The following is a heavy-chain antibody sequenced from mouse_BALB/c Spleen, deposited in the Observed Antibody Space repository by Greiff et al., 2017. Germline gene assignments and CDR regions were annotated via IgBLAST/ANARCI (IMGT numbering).Heavy chain of an antibody. V-gene: IGHV14-4*02. J-gene: IGHJ2*01. CDR3: ARGWNYFDY. CDR2: IDPENGDT. CDR1: GFNIKDYY. Sequence: VQLQQSGAELVRSGASVKLSCTASGFNIKDYYMHWVKQRPEQGLEWIGWIDPENGDTEYAPKFQGKATMTADTSSNTAYLQLSSLTSEDTAVYYCARGWNYFDYWGQGTTLTVSS. D-gene: IGHD1-1*02.